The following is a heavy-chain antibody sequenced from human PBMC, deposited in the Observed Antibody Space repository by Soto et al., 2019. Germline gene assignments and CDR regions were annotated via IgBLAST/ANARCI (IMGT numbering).Heavy chain of an antibody. D-gene: IGHD3-9*01. V-gene: IGHV3-7*01. CDR2: IKQDGSEK. CDR1: GFTFSSYW. CDR3: ARGIHDILTGPYYYYMDV. J-gene: IGHJ6*03. Sequence: GGSLRLSCAASGFTFSSYWMSWVRQAPGKGLEWVANIKQDGSEKYYVDSVKGRFTISRDNAKNSLYLQMNSLRAEDTAVYYCARGIHDILTGPYYYYMDVWGKGTTVTVSS.